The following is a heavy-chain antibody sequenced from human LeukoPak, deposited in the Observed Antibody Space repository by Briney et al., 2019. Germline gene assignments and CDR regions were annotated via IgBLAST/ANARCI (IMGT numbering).Heavy chain of an antibody. Sequence: GASVKVSCKASGFTFTNSAMQWVRQARGQRLEWIGWIVVGSGHTKYAQKLQQRVTITRDMSTTTAYMELTSLRSEDTATYYCAADNQQITVWGQGTLVTVSS. CDR3: AADNQQITV. V-gene: IGHV1-58*02. J-gene: IGHJ4*02. CDR2: IVVGSGHT. D-gene: IGHD5-24*01. CDR1: GFTFTNSA.